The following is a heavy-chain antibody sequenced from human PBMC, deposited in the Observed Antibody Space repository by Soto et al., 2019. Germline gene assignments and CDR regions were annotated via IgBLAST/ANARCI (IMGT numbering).Heavy chain of an antibody. CDR1: GLTVSTNP. CDR3: ARDGSGN. Sequence: EVQLVESGGGLVQPGGSLRLSCAASGLTVSTNPMSWVRQAPGKGLEWVSVIYTGGGTHYADSLKGRFTISRDNSKNTVNIQMNRLRPEDTAVYYCARDGSGNWGQVTLVTVSS. CDR2: IYTGGGT. V-gene: IGHV3-66*01. J-gene: IGHJ4*02.